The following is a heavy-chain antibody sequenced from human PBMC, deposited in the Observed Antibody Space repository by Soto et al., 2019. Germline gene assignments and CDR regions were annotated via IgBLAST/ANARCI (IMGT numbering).Heavy chain of an antibody. Sequence: LSLTCTVSGGSISSGDYYWSWIRQPPGKGLEWIGYIYYSGSTYYNPSLKSRVTISVDTSKNQFSLKLSSVTAADTAVYYCARVRGNSNYFDYWGQGTLVTVSS. J-gene: IGHJ4*02. CDR1: GGSISSGDYY. CDR2: IYYSGST. V-gene: IGHV4-30-4*01. CDR3: ARVRGNSNYFDY. D-gene: IGHD2-21*02.